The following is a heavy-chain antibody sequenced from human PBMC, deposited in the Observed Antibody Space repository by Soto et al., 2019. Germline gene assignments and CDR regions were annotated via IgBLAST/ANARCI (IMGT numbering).Heavy chain of an antibody. CDR1: GGTFSSYA. V-gene: IGHV1-69*01. CDR3: ARSQGSSTSLEIYYYYYYGMDV. CDR2: IIPISGTA. J-gene: IGHJ6*02. D-gene: IGHD2-2*01. Sequence: QVQLVQSGAEVKKPGSSVKVSCKAYGGTFSSYAISWVRQAPGQGHEWMGGIIPISGTANYAQKFQGRVTITADESTSTAYMELSSLRSEATAVYYCARSQGSSTSLEIYYYYYYGMDVWGQGTTVTVSS.